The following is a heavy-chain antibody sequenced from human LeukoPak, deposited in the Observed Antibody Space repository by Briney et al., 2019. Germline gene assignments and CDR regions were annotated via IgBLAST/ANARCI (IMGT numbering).Heavy chain of an antibody. CDR2: INSDGINT. V-gene: IGHV3-74*01. CDR1: GFTFSNYW. D-gene: IGHD3-3*01. CDR3: ARGLLSYDP. Sequence: GGSLRLSCAASGFTFSNYWMHWVRQAPGKGLVWVSRINSDGINTSYADSVKGRFTISRDNAKNTLNLQMNSLRAEDTAVYYCARGLLSYDPWGQGTLVTVSS. J-gene: IGHJ5*02.